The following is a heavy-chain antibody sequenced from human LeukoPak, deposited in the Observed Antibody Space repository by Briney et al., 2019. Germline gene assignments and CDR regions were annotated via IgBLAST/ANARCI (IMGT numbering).Heavy chain of an antibody. J-gene: IGHJ6*02. Sequence: SVKVSCKASGGTFSSYAISWVRQAPGQGLEWMGGIIPIFGTANYAQKFQGRVTITADESTSTAYMELSSLRSEDTAVYYCARDLTVATTHFYYYYYYGMDVWGQGTTVTVSS. CDR1: GGTFSSYA. CDR2: IIPIFGTA. V-gene: IGHV1-69*13. D-gene: IGHD5-24*01. CDR3: ARDLTVATTHFYYYYYYGMDV.